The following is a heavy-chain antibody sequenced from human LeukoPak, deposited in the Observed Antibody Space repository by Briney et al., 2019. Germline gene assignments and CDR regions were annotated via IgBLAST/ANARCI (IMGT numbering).Heavy chain of an antibody. CDR2: ISSDGGST. V-gene: IGHV3-64*02. CDR3: AKGAYYYYMDV. CDR1: GFTSSGYA. D-gene: IGHD3-16*01. J-gene: IGHJ6*03. Sequence: GGSLRLSCAASGFTSSGYAMYWVRQAPGKGLEYVSAISSDGGSTYYADSVKGRFTISRDNSKNTLYLQMGSLRVEDMAVYYCAKGAYYYYMDVWGKGTTVTVSS.